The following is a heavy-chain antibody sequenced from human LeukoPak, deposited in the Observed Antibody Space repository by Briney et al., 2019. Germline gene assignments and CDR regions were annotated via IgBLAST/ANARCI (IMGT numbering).Heavy chain of an antibody. D-gene: IGHD6-13*01. Sequence: SVKVSCKASGGTFSSYAISWVRQAPGQGLEWMGGIIPIFGTANYAQKFQGRVTITADESTSTAYMELSSLRSEDTAVYYCARDQFHSSSWYYWFDPWGQGTLVTVSS. V-gene: IGHV1-69*13. J-gene: IGHJ5*02. CDR1: GGTFSSYA. CDR2: IIPIFGTA. CDR3: ARDQFHSSSWYYWFDP.